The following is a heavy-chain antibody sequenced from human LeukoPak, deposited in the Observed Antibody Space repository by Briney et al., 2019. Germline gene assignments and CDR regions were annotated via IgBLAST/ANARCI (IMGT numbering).Heavy chain of an antibody. CDR2: FDPEDGET. CDR1: GYTLTELS. D-gene: IGHD2-2*01. V-gene: IGHV1-24*01. J-gene: IGHJ4*02. CDR3: ATDLGYCSSTSCYSIG. Sequence: ASVKVSCKVSGYTLTELSMHWVRQAPGKGLEWMGGFDPEDGETIYAQKLQGRVTMTEDTSTDTAYMELSSLRSEDTAVYYCATDLGYCSSTSCYSIGWGQGTLVTVSS.